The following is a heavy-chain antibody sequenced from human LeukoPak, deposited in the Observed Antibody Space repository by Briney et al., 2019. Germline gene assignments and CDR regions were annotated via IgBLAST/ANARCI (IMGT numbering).Heavy chain of an antibody. V-gene: IGHV4-59*01. CDR3: ATGYCSSTSCYSDAFDI. CDR1: GGSISSYY. Sequence: SETLSLTCTVSGGSISSYYWSWIRQPPGKGLEWIGYIYYSGSTNYNPSLKSRVTISVDTSKNQFSLKLSSVTAADTAVYYCATGYCSSTSCYSDAFDIWGQGTMVTVSS. CDR2: IYYSGST. D-gene: IGHD2-2*03. J-gene: IGHJ3*02.